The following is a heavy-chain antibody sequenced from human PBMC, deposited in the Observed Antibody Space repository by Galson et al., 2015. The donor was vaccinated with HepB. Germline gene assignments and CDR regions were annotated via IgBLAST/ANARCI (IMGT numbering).Heavy chain of an antibody. CDR2: IHHSGST. CDR3: ARSHDSSGFYYYGMDV. V-gene: IGHV4-34*01. J-gene: IGHJ6*02. Sequence: ETLSLTCAVYGGSFSGDYWTWIRQSPGKGLEWIGEIHHSGSTNYNPSLKSRVTISVDTSKNQFSLKLSSVTAADTAVYYCARSHDSSGFYYYGMDVWGQGTTVTVSS. D-gene: IGHD3-22*01. CDR1: GGSFSGDY.